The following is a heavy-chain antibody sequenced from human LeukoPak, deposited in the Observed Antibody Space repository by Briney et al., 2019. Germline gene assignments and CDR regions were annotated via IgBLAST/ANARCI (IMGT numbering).Heavy chain of an antibody. CDR2: IYSGGST. Sequence: QTGGSLRLSGAASGFTVSSNYMSWVRQAPGKGLEWVSVIYSGGSTYYADSVKGRFTISRDNSKNTLYLQMNSLRAEDTAVYYCARDVYGSGSYWGQGTLVTVSS. CDR1: GFTVSSNY. V-gene: IGHV3-53*01. D-gene: IGHD3-10*01. CDR3: ARDVYGSGSY. J-gene: IGHJ4*02.